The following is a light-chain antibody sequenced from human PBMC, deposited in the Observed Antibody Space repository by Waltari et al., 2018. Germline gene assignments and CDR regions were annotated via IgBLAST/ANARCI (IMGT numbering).Light chain of an antibody. CDR3: QQYNSYSLLS. J-gene: IGKJ4*01. CDR1: QSISNC. Sequence: CRASQSISNCLGCYQQRPGKAPKLLVYKSSTLESGVPSRFSGSGSGTEFTLTISSLQPEDFATYYCQQYNSYSLLSFGGGTKVEIK. V-gene: IGKV1-5*03. CDR2: KSS.